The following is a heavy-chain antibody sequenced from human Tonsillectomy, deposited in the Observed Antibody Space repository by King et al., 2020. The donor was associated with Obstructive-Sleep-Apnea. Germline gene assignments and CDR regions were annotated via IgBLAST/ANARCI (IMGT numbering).Heavy chain of an antibody. V-gene: IGHV3-30*02. D-gene: IGHD3-10*01. CDR2: IRYDGSEK. J-gene: IGHJ4*02. CDR1: GFTFSSYG. Sequence: VQLVESGGGVVQPGGSLRLSCAASGFTFSSYGMHWVRQAPGKGLEWVAFIRYDGSEKYYADSVKGRFTISRDNSKNTLYLQMNSLRAEDTAVYYCAKPPVGFGDYYFDYWGQGTLVTVSS. CDR3: AKPPVGFGDYYFDY.